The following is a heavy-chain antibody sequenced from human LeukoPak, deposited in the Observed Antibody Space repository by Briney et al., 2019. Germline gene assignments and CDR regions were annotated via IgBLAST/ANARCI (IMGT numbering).Heavy chain of an antibody. V-gene: IGHV3-33*01. CDR3: ASIWGLAYCGGDCQNPLDY. Sequence: GGSLRLSCAASGFTFSSYGMPWVRQAPGKGLEWVAVIWYDGSNKYYADSVKGRFTISRDNSKNTLYLQMNSLRAEDTAVYYCASIWGLAYCGGDCQNPLDYWGQGTLVTVSS. J-gene: IGHJ4*02. D-gene: IGHD2-21*02. CDR1: GFTFSSYG. CDR2: IWYDGSNK.